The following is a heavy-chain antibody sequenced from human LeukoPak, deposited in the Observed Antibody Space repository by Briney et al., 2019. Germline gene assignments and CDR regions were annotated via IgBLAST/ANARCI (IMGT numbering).Heavy chain of an antibody. D-gene: IGHD4-23*01. V-gene: IGHV3-66*01. CDR3: ARDPYYGSNSRYYYYYGMDV. J-gene: IGHJ6*02. Sequence: GGSLRLSCAASGFTVSSNYMSWVRQAPGKGLEWVSVIYSGGSTYYADSVKGRFTISRDNSKNTLYLQMNSLRAEDTAVYYCARDPYYGSNSRYYYYYGMDVWGQGTTVTVSS. CDR2: IYSGGST. CDR1: GFTVSSNY.